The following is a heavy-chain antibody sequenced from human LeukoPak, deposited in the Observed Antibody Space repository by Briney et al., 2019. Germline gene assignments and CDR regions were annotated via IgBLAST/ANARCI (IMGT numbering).Heavy chain of an antibody. CDR2: ISVYDGNT. CDR1: GCTFTSYV. J-gene: IGHJ4*02. D-gene: IGHD3-16*01. V-gene: IGHV1-18*01. CDR3: ARQGTGGTHWPIDY. Sequence: GASVKVSCKDSGCTFTSYVITGVRQAPGQGLEWMGWISVYDGNTNYAQNLQGRVTMTTDTSTSTAYMELRSLRSDDTALYYCARQGTGGTHWPIDYWGQGTLVTVSS.